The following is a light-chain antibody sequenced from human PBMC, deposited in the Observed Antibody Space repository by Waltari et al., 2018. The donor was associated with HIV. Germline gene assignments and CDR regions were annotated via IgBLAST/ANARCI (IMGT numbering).Light chain of an antibody. CDR3: SSYESINNHVV. CDR1: GSDIGGFDY. V-gene: IGLV2-8*01. Sequence: QSALTQPPSASGSLGQSVTISCPGTGSDIGGFDYVSWFQQHPGKVPKLIIYEVTQRPSGVPDRFSGSKSGNTASLTVSGLQADDEADYYCSSYESINNHVVFGGGTSLTVL. CDR2: EVT. J-gene: IGLJ2*01.